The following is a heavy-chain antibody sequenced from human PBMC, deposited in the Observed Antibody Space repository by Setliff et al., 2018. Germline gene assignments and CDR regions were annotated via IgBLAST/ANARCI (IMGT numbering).Heavy chain of an antibody. CDR1: GYAFFGYF. D-gene: IGHD1-26*01. V-gene: IGHV1-2*02. CDR2: INPDNGGT. CDR3: ATAGWEFLY. Sequence: GASVKVSCKASGYAFFGYFMNWVRQAPGQGPEWMGWINPDNGGTHYAEKFQGRVTMTRDTSISTAYMELSSLRSDDTAIYYCATAGWEFLYWGQGALVTVSS. J-gene: IGHJ4*02.